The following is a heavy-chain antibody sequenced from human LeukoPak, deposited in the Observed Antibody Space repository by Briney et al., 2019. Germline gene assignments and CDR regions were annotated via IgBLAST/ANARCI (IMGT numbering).Heavy chain of an antibody. Sequence: GGSLRLSCAASGFTFSSYSMNWVRQAPGKGLEWVSSISSSSSYIYYADSVKGRFTISRDNAKNSLYLQMNSLRAEDTAVYYCTRDGHDYGDSFDYWGQGTLVTVSS. D-gene: IGHD4-17*01. CDR2: ISSSSSYI. V-gene: IGHV3-21*01. J-gene: IGHJ4*02. CDR3: TRDGHDYGDSFDY. CDR1: GFTFSSYS.